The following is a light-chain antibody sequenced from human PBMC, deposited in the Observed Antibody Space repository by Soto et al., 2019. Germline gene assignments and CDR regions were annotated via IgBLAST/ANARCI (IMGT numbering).Light chain of an antibody. J-gene: IGKJ2*01. CDR2: DSS. CDR3: QQYNSWPPRYT. Sequence: DIVLTQSPATLSVSPGESATLSCRASQSVSRALAWYQHVPGQAPRLLIYDSSTRATGVPARFSGSGFGTRFTLTISSRQPEDFAVYYCQQYNSWPPRYTFGQGTKLQI. CDR1: QSVSRA. V-gene: IGKV3-15*01.